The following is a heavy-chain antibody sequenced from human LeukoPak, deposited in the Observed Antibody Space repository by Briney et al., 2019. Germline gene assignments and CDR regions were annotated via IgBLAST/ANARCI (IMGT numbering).Heavy chain of an antibody. CDR3: ARGSRQQHPFDP. CDR2: MNPNSGNT. Sequence: ASVKVSCKASGYTFTSYDIKWVRQATGQGLEWMGWMNPNSGNTGYAQKFQGRVTMTRNTSISTAYMELSSLRSEDTAVYYCARGSRQQHPFDPWGQGTLVTVSS. V-gene: IGHV1-8*01. J-gene: IGHJ5*02. D-gene: IGHD6-13*01. CDR1: GYTFTSYD.